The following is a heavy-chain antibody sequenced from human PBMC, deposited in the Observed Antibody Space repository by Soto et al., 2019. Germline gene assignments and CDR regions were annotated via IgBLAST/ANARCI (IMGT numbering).Heavy chain of an antibody. J-gene: IGHJ3*02. D-gene: IGHD1-20*01. Sequence: GGSLRLSCAASGFTFSSYWMSWVRQAPGKGLEWVANIKQDGSEKYYVDSVKGRFTISRDNAKNSLYLQMNSLRAEDTAVYYCARGLPYNWNDHDAFDIWGQGTMVTVSS. CDR3: ARGLPYNWNDHDAFDI. V-gene: IGHV3-7*03. CDR1: GFTFSSYW. CDR2: IKQDGSEK.